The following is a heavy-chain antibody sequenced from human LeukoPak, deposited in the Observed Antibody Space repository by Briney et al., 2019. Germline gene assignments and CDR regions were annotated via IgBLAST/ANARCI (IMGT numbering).Heavy chain of an antibody. V-gene: IGHV4-34*01. CDR2: INHSGST. Sequence: SETLSLTCAVYGGSFSGYYWSWIRQPPGKGLEWIGEINHSGSTNYNPSLKSRVTISVDTSKNQFSLKLSSVTAADTAVYYCARLVVGPKARYFQHWGQGTLGTVSS. CDR1: GGSFSGYY. J-gene: IGHJ1*01. CDR3: ARLVVGPKARYFQH. D-gene: IGHD3-10*01.